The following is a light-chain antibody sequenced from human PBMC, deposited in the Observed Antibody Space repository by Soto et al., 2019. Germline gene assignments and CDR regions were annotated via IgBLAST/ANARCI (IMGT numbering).Light chain of an antibody. CDR3: QQFRNLPWT. CDR2: GAS. Sequence: EIVMTQSPDTLSVSPGERATLSCRASQSISSNLAWYLQKVGQAPRLLIYGASTRATGVPARISGSGSGTEFTLTISSLQSEDFAVYYCQQFRNLPWTFGQGTKVDI. J-gene: IGKJ1*01. V-gene: IGKV3D-15*01. CDR1: QSISSN.